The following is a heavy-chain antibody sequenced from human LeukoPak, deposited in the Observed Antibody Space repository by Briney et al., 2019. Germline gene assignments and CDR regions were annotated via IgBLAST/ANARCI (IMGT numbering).Heavy chain of an antibody. CDR1: GYTFTRYG. J-gene: IGHJ5*02. CDR3: ARGYYDILTGYYRGSWFDP. CDR2: ISPHKGKT. D-gene: IGHD3-9*01. V-gene: IGHV1-18*01. Sequence: ASVKVSCKASGYTFTRYGIRWGRQAPGQGLEWMGWISPHKGKTNNEQKFQGRVTMTTDTSTSTAYMELRSLRSDDTAVYYCARGYYDILTGYYRGSWFDPWGQGTLVTVSS.